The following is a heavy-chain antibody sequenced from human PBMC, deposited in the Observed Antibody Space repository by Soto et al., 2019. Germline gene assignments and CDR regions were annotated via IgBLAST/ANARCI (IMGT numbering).Heavy chain of an antibody. J-gene: IGHJ6*02. CDR3: TTDAGWDYYYGMDV. Sequence: LRLSCAASGFTFSNAWMSWVRQAPGKGLEWVGRIKSKTDGGTTDYAAPVKGRFTISRDDSKNTLYLQMNSLKTEDTAVYYCTTDAGWDYYYGMDVWGQGTTVTVSS. CDR1: GFTFSNAW. CDR2: IKSKTDGGTT. V-gene: IGHV3-15*01.